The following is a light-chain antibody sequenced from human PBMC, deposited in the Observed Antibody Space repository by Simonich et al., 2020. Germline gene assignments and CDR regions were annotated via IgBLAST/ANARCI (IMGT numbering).Light chain of an antibody. CDR1: NSDVGGYKY. V-gene: IGLV2-14*01. Sequence: QSALTQPASVSGSPGPSITISCTGTNSDVGGYKYVSWYQQHPSTAPKLMIYDVSKRPSGVSNRFSGSKSGNTASLTISGLQAEDEADYYCSSYTSSSIVVFGGGTKLTVL. CDR2: DVS. CDR3: SSYTSSSIVV. J-gene: IGLJ2*01.